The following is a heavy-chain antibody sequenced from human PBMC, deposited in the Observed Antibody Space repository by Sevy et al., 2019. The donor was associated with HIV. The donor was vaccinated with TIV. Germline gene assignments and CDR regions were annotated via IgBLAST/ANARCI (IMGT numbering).Heavy chain of an antibody. CDR1: GYSISSGYY. V-gene: IGHV4-38-2*02. J-gene: IGHJ5*02. Sequence: AETLSLTCTVSGYSISSGYYWGWSRQPPGEGLEGIGIIYHSGSTYYNPSLKSRVTISVDTSKNQFSLKLSSVTAADTAVYYCARGELYSGGGGYCSGGSCYSGLWFDPWGQGTLVTVSS. D-gene: IGHD2-15*01. CDR3: ARGELYSGGGGYCSGGSCYSGLWFDP. CDR2: IYHSGST.